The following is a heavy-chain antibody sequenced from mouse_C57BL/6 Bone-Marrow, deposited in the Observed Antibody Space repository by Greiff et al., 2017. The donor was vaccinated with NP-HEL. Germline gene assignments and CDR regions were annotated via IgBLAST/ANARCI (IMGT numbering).Heavy chain of an antibody. J-gene: IGHJ4*01. V-gene: IGHV14-4*01. CDR1: GFNIKDDY. CDR3: TTGGYYGSPHAMDY. CDR2: IDPENGDT. Sequence: DVQLQESGAELVRPGASVKLSCTASGFNIKDDYMHWVKQRPEQGLEWIGWIDPENGDTEYASKFQGKATITADTSSNTAYLQLSSLTSEDTAVYYCTTGGYYGSPHAMDYWGQGTSVTVSS. D-gene: IGHD1-1*01.